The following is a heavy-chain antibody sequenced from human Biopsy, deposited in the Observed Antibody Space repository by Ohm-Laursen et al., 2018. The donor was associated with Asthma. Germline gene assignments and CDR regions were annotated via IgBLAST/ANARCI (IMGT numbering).Heavy chain of an antibody. CDR3: AKDWSWNYVYAFDI. CDR2: ISGGGGGT. CDR1: GFTFSNYA. D-gene: IGHD1-7*01. Sequence: LRLSCAASGFTFSNYAMTWVRQAPGKGLEWVSAISGGGGGTKYADSVKGRFTISRDNSKNTLSLQMSSLRAEDTAVYYCAKDWSWNYVYAFDIWGQGTMVTVSS. J-gene: IGHJ3*02. V-gene: IGHV3-23*01.